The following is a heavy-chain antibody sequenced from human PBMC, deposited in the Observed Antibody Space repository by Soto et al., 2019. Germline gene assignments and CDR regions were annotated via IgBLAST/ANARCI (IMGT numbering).Heavy chain of an antibody. J-gene: IGHJ5*02. D-gene: IGHD2-2*01. V-gene: IGHV4-31*03. CDR3: ARVVPAAINWFDT. CDR1: GGSISSGGYY. Sequence: SETLSLTCTVSGGSISSGGYYWSWIRQHPGKGLEWIGYIYYSGSTYYNPSLKSRVTMSVDTSKNHFSLKLSSVTAADTAVYYCARVVPAAINWFDTWGQGTRVTVSS. CDR2: IYYSGST.